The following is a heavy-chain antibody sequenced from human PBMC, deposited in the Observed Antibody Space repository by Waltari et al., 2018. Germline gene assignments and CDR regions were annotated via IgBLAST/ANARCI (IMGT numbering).Heavy chain of an antibody. Sequence: EVQLLESGGGLVQPGGSLRLSCAASGFTFSSYAMSWVRQASGSGREWVSAISGSGVSTYYADSVNGRFTISRDNSKNTLYLQMNSLRAEDTAVYYCAKGAGVVTFDYWGQGTLVTVSS. CDR2: ISGSGVST. CDR3: AKGAGVVTFDY. CDR1: GFTFSSYA. D-gene: IGHD3-10*01. V-gene: IGHV3-23*01. J-gene: IGHJ4*02.